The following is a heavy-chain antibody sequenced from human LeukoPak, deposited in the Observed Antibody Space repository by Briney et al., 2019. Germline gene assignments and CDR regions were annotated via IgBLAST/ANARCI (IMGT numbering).Heavy chain of an antibody. CDR3: ARGDGSGSYPFDY. CDR1: GGSISSYY. Sequence: SETLSLTCTVSGGSISSYYWSWIRQPPGKGLEWIGYIYYSGSTNYNPSLKSRVTISVDTSKNQFSLKLNSVTAADTAVYYCARGDGSGSYPFDYWGQETLVTVSS. CDR2: IYYSGST. D-gene: IGHD3-10*01. J-gene: IGHJ4*02. V-gene: IGHV4-59*01.